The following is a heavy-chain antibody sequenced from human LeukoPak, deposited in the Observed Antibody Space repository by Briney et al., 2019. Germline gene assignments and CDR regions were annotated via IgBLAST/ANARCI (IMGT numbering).Heavy chain of an antibody. CDR1: GFTFSTYS. V-gene: IGHV3-48*01. J-gene: IGHJ6*03. Sequence: GGSLRLSCAASGFTFSTYSMHWVRQAPGKGLEWVSYISGTSSTVYYADSVKGRFTISRDNAKKSLYLQVNSLRAEDTAVYYCASSTTVTSGYYYYMDVWGKGTTVTVSS. CDR3: ASSTTVTSGYYYYMDV. CDR2: ISGTSSTV. D-gene: IGHD4-17*01.